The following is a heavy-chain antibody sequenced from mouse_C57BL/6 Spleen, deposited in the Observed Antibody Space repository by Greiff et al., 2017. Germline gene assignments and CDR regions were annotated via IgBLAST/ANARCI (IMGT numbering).Heavy chain of an antibody. J-gene: IGHJ4*01. CDR1: GFSLTSYG. D-gene: IGHD2-1*01. CDR3: ASYGNYDVYAMDY. V-gene: IGHV2-2*01. CDR2: IWSGGST. Sequence: VQRVESGPGLVQPSQSLSITCTVSGFSLTSYGVHWVRQSPGKGLEWLGVIWSGGSTDYNAAFISRLSISKDNSKSQVFFKMNSLQADDTAIYYCASYGNYDVYAMDYWGQGTSVTVSS.